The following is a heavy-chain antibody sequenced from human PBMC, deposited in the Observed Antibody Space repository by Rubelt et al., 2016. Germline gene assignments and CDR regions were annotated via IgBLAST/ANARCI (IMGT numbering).Heavy chain of an antibody. CDR3: ARSDSSGYYVVY. CDR2: ISYSGST. Sequence: QVQLQESGPGLVKPSETLSLTCRVSGGSVSSDYWSWIRQPPGKGLEWLGYISYSGSTNYNPSLKSRVTISVGTSKNHFSLNLGSVTAAETAVYYCARSDSSGYYVVYWGPGTRVTVSS. D-gene: IGHD3-22*01. CDR1: GGSVSSDY. J-gene: IGHJ4*02. V-gene: IGHV4-59*02.